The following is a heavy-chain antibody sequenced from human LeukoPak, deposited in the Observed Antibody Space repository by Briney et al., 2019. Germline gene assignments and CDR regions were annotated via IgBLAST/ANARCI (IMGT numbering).Heavy chain of an antibody. CDR1: GGSISSYY. Sequence: PSGTLSLTCTVSGGSISSYYWSWIRQPAGKGLEWIGRTYTSGSTNYNPSLKSRVTMSVDTSKNQFSLKLSSVTAADTAVYYCARAGLVLGYCSSTSCYAWFDPWGQGTLVTVSS. D-gene: IGHD2-2*01. V-gene: IGHV4-4*07. J-gene: IGHJ5*02. CDR3: ARAGLVLGYCSSTSCYAWFDP. CDR2: TYTSGST.